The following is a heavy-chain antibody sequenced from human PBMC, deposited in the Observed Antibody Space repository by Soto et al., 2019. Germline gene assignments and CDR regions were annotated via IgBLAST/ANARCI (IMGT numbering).Heavy chain of an antibody. Sequence: GGSLRLSCAASGFTFSSYAMSWVRQAPGKGLEWVSAISGSGGSTYYADSVKGRFTISRDNSKNTLYLQMNSLRAEDTAVYYCAKEGGYCSSTSCYRGGMDVWGQGTTVTVSS. CDR3: AKEGGYCSSTSCYRGGMDV. V-gene: IGHV3-23*01. CDR2: ISGSGGST. J-gene: IGHJ6*02. D-gene: IGHD2-2*01. CDR1: GFTFSSYA.